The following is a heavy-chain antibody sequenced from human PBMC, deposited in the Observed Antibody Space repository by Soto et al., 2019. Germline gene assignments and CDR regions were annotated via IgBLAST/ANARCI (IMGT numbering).Heavy chain of an antibody. J-gene: IGHJ4*02. CDR1: GFTFSSYA. CDR2: ISGSGGST. D-gene: IGHD3-22*01. Sequence: GGSLRLSCAASGFTFSSYAMSWVRQGPGKGLEWVSAISGSGGSTYYADSVKGRFTISRDNSKNTLYLQMNSLRAEDTAVYYCAKGPSIVVVTHFDYWGQGTLVTVSS. CDR3: AKGPSIVVVTHFDY. V-gene: IGHV3-23*01.